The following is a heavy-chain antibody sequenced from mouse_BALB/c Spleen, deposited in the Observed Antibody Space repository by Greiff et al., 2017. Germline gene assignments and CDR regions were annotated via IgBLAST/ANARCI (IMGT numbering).Heavy chain of an antibody. D-gene: IGHD2-1*01. V-gene: IGHV14-4*02. CDR1: GFNIQDYY. CDR3: NAWGHYGSYEDD. CDR2: IDPENGDT. J-gene: IGHJ2*01. Sequence: VQLQESGAELVRPGASVKLSCTASGFNIQDYYMHWVKQRPEQGLEWIGWIDPENGDTKYAPKFQGKATMTADTSSNTAYLQLSSLTSEETAVYYWNAWGHYGSYEDDWGQGTTLTVSS.